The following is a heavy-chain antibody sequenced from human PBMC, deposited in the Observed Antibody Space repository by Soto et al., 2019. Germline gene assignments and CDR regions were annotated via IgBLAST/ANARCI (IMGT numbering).Heavy chain of an antibody. CDR2: IIPMFRTP. J-gene: IGHJ6*02. V-gene: IGHV1-69*01. CDR3: ARDRTDTLVDRYYSMDV. CDR1: GGTFSNYG. Sequence: QVQLVQSGAEVRKPGSSVKVSCKASGGTFSNYGISWVRQAPGQGLEWMGGIIPMFRTPHYAQKFQGRVTIIADEFTSTAYMELSSLRSEDTAVHYCARDRTDTLVDRYYSMDVWGQGTTVTVSS. D-gene: IGHD1-26*01.